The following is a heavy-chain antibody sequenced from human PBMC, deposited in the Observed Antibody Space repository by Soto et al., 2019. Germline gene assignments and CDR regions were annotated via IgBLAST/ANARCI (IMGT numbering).Heavy chain of an antibody. J-gene: IGHJ6*02. D-gene: IGHD2-15*01. CDR1: GGTFSSYA. CDR3: ASTKVVVAATLEYYYYGMDV. Sequence: SVKVSCKASGGTFSSYAISWVRQAPGQGLEWMGGIIPIFGTANYAQKFQGRVTITADESTSTAYMELSSLRSEDTAVYYCASTKVVVAATLEYYYYGMDVWGQGTTVTVSS. V-gene: IGHV1-69*13. CDR2: IIPIFGTA.